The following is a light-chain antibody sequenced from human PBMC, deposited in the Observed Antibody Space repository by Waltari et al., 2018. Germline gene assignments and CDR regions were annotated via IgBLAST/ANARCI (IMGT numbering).Light chain of an antibody. CDR2: DAY. J-gene: IGKJ4*01. CDR3: QQRSNWLT. CDR1: QGVSSY. V-gene: IGKV3D-11*01. Sequence: EILLTQSPATLSLSPAERATLSCSASQGVSSYLAWYQQKPGQSPRLLIFDAYNSATGIPARFSGSGPETVFTLTISSLEPEDCAVYYCQQRSNWLTFGGGTKVEIK.